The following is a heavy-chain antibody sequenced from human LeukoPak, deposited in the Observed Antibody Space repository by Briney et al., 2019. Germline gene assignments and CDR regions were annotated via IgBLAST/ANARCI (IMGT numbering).Heavy chain of an antibody. D-gene: IGHD2-8*01. CDR3: ARDSGPSYCTNGVCYTGDYYMDV. Sequence: SETLSLTCTVSGYSISSSSYSWGWIRQPPGKGLEWIGSISSYSGSTYYNPSLKSRVTISVDTSKNQFSLKLSSVTAADTAVYYCARDSGPSYCTNGVCYTGDYYMDVWGKGTTVTVSS. CDR2: ISSYSGST. CDR1: GYSISSSSYS. V-gene: IGHV4-39*07. J-gene: IGHJ6*03.